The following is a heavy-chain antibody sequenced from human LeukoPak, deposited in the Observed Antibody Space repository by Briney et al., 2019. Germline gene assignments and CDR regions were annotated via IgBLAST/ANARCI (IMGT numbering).Heavy chain of an antibody. J-gene: IGHJ3*02. CDR1: GFTFSSYG. Sequence: GGSLRLSCAASGFTFSSYGMHWVRQAPGKGLEWVAFIRYDGSNKYYADSVKGRFTISRDNSKNTLYLQMNSLRAEDTAVYYCARDRYSGGYGGKFAFDIWGQGTMVIVSS. CDR3: ARDRYSGGYGGKFAFDI. D-gene: IGHD1-26*01. V-gene: IGHV3-30*02. CDR2: IRYDGSNK.